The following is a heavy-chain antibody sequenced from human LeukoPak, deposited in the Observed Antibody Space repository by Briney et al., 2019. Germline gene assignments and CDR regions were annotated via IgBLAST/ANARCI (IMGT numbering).Heavy chain of an antibody. CDR1: GYTFTGYY. CDR2: INPNSGGT. Sequence: GASVKVSCKASGYTFTGYYMHWVRQAPGQGLEWMGRINPNSGGTNYAQKFQGRVTMTRDTSISTAYMELSRLRSDDTAVYYCARGYYDFWSGYYGYGVYWGQGTLVTVSS. V-gene: IGHV1-2*06. D-gene: IGHD3-3*01. J-gene: IGHJ4*02. CDR3: ARGYYDFWSGYYGYGVY.